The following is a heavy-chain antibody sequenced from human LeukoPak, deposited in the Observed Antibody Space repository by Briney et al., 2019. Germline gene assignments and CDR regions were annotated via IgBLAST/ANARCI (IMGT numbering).Heavy chain of an antibody. CDR2: MNPNSGNT. CDR3: ARGGLDNWNDKTHYYYYGMDV. CDR1: GYTFTSYD. V-gene: IGHV1-8*01. D-gene: IGHD1-1*01. J-gene: IGHJ6*02. Sequence: GASVKVSCKASGYTFTSYDINWVRQATGQGLEWMGWMNPNSGNTGYAQKFQGRVTMTRNTSISTAYMELSSLRSEDTAVYYCARGGLDNWNDKTHYYYYGMDVWGQGTTVTVSS.